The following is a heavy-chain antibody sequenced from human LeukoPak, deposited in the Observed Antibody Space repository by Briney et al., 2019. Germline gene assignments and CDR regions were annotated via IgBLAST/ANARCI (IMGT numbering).Heavy chain of an antibody. Sequence: PGGSLRLSCAASGFTVSSNYMSWVRQAPGKGLEWVSVIYSGGSTYYADSVKGRFTISRDNSKNTLYLQMNSLTGEDSAVYYCVAVTGRPAGGGVYYWGQGTLVTVSS. CDR3: VAVTGRPAGGGVYY. CDR1: GFTVSSNY. J-gene: IGHJ4*02. CDR2: IYSGGST. V-gene: IGHV3-53*01. D-gene: IGHD6-19*01.